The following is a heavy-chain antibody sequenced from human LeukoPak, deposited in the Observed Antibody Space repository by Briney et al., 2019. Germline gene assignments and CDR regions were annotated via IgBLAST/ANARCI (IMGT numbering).Heavy chain of an antibody. J-gene: IGHJ4*02. CDR2: ISGSGGST. V-gene: IGHV3-23*01. CDR3: AKERWLQSYFDY. Sequence: GGSLRLSCAASGFTFSSYAMNWVRQAPGKGLEWVSAISGSGGSTYYADSVKGRFTISRDDSKNTLYLQMNSLRAEDTAVYYCAKERWLQSYFDYWGQGTLVTVSS. CDR1: GFTFSSYA. D-gene: IGHD5-24*01.